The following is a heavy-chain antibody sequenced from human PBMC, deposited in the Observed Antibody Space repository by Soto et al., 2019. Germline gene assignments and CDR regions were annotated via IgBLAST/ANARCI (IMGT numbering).Heavy chain of an antibody. D-gene: IGHD5-18*01. CDR2: ISSSGSTI. CDR3: ARGAQLWSNGMDV. V-gene: IGHV3-11*01. J-gene: IGHJ6*02. Sequence: GGTLRLSCADSGFTLSAYYMSWIRQAPGKRLAWVSYISSSGSTIYYADSVKGRFTISRDNAKNSLYLQMNSLRAEDTAVYYCARGAQLWSNGMDVWGQVTTVTVSS. CDR1: GFTLSAYY.